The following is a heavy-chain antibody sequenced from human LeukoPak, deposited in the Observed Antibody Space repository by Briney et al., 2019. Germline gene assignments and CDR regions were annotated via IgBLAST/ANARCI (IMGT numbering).Heavy chain of an antibody. CDR3: ANGPRDGYKFGAFDI. CDR2: ISSSSSTI. V-gene: IGHV3-48*01. CDR1: GFTFSSYS. D-gene: IGHD5-24*01. Sequence: AGGSLRLSCAASGFTFSSYSMNWVGQGPGKGLKWVSYISSSSSTIYYADSVKGRFTISRDNAKNSLYLQMNSLRAEDTAVYYCANGPRDGYKFGAFDIWGQGTMVTVSS. J-gene: IGHJ3*02.